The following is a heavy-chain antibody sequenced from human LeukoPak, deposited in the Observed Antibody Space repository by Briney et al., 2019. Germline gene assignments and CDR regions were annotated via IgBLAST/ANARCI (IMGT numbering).Heavy chain of an antibody. Sequence: PGGSLRLSCAASGYTFSSYSMNWVRQAPGKGLEWVSSISSSSSYIYYADSVKGRFTISRDNAKNSLYLQMHSLRDEDTAVYYCARAPPRYGSGSFHFDFWGQGTLVTVSS. D-gene: IGHD3-10*01. J-gene: IGHJ4*02. V-gene: IGHV3-21*01. CDR3: ARAPPRYGSGSFHFDF. CDR2: ISSSSSYI. CDR1: GYTFSSYS.